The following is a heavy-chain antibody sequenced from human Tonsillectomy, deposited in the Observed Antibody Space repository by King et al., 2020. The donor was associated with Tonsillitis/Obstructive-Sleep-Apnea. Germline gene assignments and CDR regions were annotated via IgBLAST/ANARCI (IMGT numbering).Heavy chain of an antibody. D-gene: IGHD6-13*01. CDR3: VGSYSSTWYEVSYYGMDV. J-gene: IGHJ6*02. Sequence: VQLVESGGGLVQPGGSLRLSCSASGFTFSSYAMHWVRQAPGKGLEYVSAISNNGRSTYYADSVKGRFTISRDNSKNTQYLQMSSLRAEDTAVYYCVGSYSSTWYEVSYYGMDVWGQGTTVTVSS. CDR1: GFTFSSYA. V-gene: IGHV3-64D*06. CDR2: ISNNGRST.